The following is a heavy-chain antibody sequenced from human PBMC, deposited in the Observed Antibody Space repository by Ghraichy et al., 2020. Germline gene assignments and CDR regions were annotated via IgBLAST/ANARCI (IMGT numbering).Heavy chain of an antibody. J-gene: IGHJ6*02. CDR1: GYSFTSYW. Sequence: GESLNISCKGSGYSFTSYWIGWVRQMPGKGLEWMGIIYPGDSDTRYSPSFQGQVTISADKSISTAYLQWSSLKASDTAMYYCAAGMTTINQRQYYGMDVWGQGTTVTVSS. CDR3: AAGMTTINQRQYYGMDV. CDR2: IYPGDSDT. D-gene: IGHD5-24*01. V-gene: IGHV5-51*01.